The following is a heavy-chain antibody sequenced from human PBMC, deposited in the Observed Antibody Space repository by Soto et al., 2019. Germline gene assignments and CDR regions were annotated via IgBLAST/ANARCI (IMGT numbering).Heavy chain of an antibody. J-gene: IGHJ4*02. V-gene: IGHV4-59*08. CDR2: IYYSGRT. Sequence: QVQLQESGPGLVKPSETLSLTCTVSGGSISSYYWSWIRQPLGKGLEWIGYIYYSGRTNYNPSLRSRVTISVDTSKNQFSLKLSSVTAADTAVYYCARHSYWDCSSTIGGFDYWGQGTLVAVSS. CDR3: ARHSYWDCSSTIGGFDY. CDR1: GGSISSYY. D-gene: IGHD2-2*01.